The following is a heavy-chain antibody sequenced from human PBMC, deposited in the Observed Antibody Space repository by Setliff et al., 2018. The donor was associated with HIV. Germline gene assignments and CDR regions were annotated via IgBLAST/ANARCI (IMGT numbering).Heavy chain of an antibody. V-gene: IGHV3-43D*04. D-gene: IGHD2-2*01. CDR3: ARGEPTILVVPAAFFDY. Sequence: HPGGSLRLSCAASGFTFDDYAMHWVRQAPGKGLEWVSLISWGGGSPIHYADSVRGRFTISRDNAKKSLYLQMNSLGAEDTAVYYCARGEPTILVVPAAFFDYWGQGTLVTVSS. CDR2: ISWGGGSPI. J-gene: IGHJ4*02. CDR1: GFTFDDYA.